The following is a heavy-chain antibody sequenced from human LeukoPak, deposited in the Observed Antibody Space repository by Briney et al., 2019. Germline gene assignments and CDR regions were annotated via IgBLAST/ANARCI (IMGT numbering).Heavy chain of an antibody. Sequence: PGGSLRLSCAASGFTFSSYGMHWVRQAPGKGLEWVAVISYDGSNKYYADSVKGRFTISRDNSKNTLYLQMNSLRAEDTAVYYCAKAELGYYYGSGSSYFDYWGQGTLVTVSS. J-gene: IGHJ4*02. CDR1: GFTFSSYG. D-gene: IGHD3-10*01. CDR3: AKAELGYYYGSGSSYFDY. V-gene: IGHV3-30*18. CDR2: ISYDGSNK.